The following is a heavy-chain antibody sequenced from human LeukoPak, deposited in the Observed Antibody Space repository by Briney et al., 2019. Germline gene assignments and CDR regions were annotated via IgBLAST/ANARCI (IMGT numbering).Heavy chain of an antibody. CDR3: ARHIRIAARPYYYYYMDV. CDR1: GYSFTSYW. J-gene: IGHJ6*03. Sequence: GESLKISCKGSGYSFTSYWIGWVRQMPGKGLEWMGIIYPGDSDTRYSPSFQGQVTISADKPISTAYLQWSSLKASDTAMYYWARHIRIAARPYYYYYMDVWGKGTTVTVSS. D-gene: IGHD6-13*01. V-gene: IGHV5-51*01. CDR2: IYPGDSDT.